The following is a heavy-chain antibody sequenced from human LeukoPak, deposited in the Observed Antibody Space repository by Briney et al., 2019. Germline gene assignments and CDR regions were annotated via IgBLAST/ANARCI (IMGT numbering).Heavy chain of an antibody. CDR1: GLTYNRFT. Sequence: GGSLRLSCAVSGLTYNRFTMSWVRQAPGKGLEWVSTISANGGATYFGDSVQGRFIISRDNAKNSLYLQVNSLRAEDTAVYYCARLNYDFWSGVWEGYYMDVWGKGTTVTVSS. J-gene: IGHJ6*03. D-gene: IGHD3-3*01. CDR2: ISANGGAT. V-gene: IGHV3-23*01. CDR3: ARLNYDFWSGVWEGYYMDV.